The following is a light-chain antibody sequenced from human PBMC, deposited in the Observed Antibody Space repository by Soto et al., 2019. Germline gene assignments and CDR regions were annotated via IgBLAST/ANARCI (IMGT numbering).Light chain of an antibody. CDR2: DTS. J-gene: IGKJ1*01. CDR3: LHYNKRPRWT. CDR1: QSISSN. Sequence: EIVLTQSPATLSLSPGERATLSCRVSQSISSNLAWYQQKPGQAPRLLIYDTSTRATSIPARFSGSGSGTEFTLTISGLQSEDFAVYYCLHYNKRPRWTFGQGTKVDIK. V-gene: IGKV3-15*01.